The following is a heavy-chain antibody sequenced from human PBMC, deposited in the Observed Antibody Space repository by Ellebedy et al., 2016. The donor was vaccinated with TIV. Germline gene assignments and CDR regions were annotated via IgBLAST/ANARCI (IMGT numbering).Heavy chain of an antibody. J-gene: IGHJ6*02. Sequence: ASVKVSCKASGYTFTSYYMHWVRQAPGQGLEWMGIINPSGGSTSYAQKFQGRVTMTRDTSTSTVYMELSSLRSEDTAVYYCARDGFSQGVGIVLMVYAKERYYYGMDVWGQGTTVTVSS. CDR1: GYTFTSYY. CDR2: INPSGGST. CDR3: ARDGFSQGVGIVLMVYAKERYYYGMDV. V-gene: IGHV1-46*01. D-gene: IGHD2-8*01.